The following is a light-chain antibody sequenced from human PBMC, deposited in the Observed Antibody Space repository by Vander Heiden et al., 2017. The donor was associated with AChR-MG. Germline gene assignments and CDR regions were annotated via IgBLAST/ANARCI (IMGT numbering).Light chain of an antibody. CDR1: QSIRGW. J-gene: IGKJ1*01. CDR3: QQYHTYWT. V-gene: IGKV1-5*03. CDR2: KAS. Sequence: DIQMTQTPSTLSASVGDTVTITCRATQSIRGWLAWYQQKPGKAPKLLIYKASYLESGVPSRFSGSESGTEFTLTINGLQPDDFATYYCQQYHTYWTFGQGTKVEIK.